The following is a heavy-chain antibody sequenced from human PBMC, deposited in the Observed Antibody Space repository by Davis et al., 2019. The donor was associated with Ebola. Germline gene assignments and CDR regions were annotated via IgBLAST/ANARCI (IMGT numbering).Heavy chain of an antibody. CDR3: ARKRWLQSYYFDY. CDR1: GITFSNYA. J-gene: IGHJ4*02. D-gene: IGHD5-24*01. CDR2: ITSDGRTT. V-gene: IGHV3-74*01. Sequence: GESLKISCAASGITFSNYAIHWVRQAPGKGLVWVSRITSDGRTTTYADSVKGRFTISRDNAKNSLYLQMNSLRAEDTAVYYCARKRWLQSYYFDYWGQGTLVTVSS.